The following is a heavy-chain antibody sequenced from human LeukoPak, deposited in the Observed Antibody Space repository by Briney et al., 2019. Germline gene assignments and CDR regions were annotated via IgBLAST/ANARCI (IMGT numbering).Heavy chain of an antibody. CDR2: IKQDGSEK. Sequence: GGSLRLSCAASGFTFSSYAMHWVRQAPGKGLEWVANIKQDGSEKYYVDSVKGRFTISRDNAKNSLYLQMNSLRAEDTAVYYCVSYSPEYCSGGSCYFHAFDIWGQGTMVTVSS. CDR1: GFTFSSYA. V-gene: IGHV3-7*01. D-gene: IGHD2-15*01. CDR3: VSYSPEYCSGGSCYFHAFDI. J-gene: IGHJ3*02.